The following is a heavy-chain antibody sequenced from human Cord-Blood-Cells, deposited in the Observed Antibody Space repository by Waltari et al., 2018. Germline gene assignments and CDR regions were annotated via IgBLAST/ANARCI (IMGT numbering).Heavy chain of an antibody. CDR3: ARGIGDYYYYYYMDV. Sequence: QVQLVQSGAEVKKPGASVKVSCKASGYTFTGYYMHWVRQAPGQGLEWMGWINPNSGGTNYAQKFQGRVTMTRDTSISTAYMELSRLRSDDTAVYYCARGIGDYYYYYYMDVWGKGTTVTVSS. V-gene: IGHV1-2*02. CDR1: GYTFTGYY. CDR2: INPNSGGT. J-gene: IGHJ6*03.